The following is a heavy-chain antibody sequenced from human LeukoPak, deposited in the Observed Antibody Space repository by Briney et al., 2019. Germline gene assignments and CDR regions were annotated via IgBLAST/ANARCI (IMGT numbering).Heavy chain of an antibody. CDR2: IKQDGSEK. V-gene: IGHV3-7*01. J-gene: IGHJ6*03. D-gene: IGHD4-17*01. Sequence: ESGGSLRLSCAACGFIFSSYWMSCVRQAPGKALEGVANIKQDGSEKYYVDSVKGRFTISRDNAKNLLYLQMNSLRAEDTAVYYCARLTTVTTYYYYCYMDVWGKGTTVTVSS. CDR3: ARLTTVTTYYYYCYMDV. CDR1: GFIFSSYW.